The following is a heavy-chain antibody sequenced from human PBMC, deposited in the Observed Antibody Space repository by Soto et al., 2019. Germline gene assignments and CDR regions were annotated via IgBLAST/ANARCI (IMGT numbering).Heavy chain of an antibody. CDR2: IYYSGST. CDR1: GGSISSGDYY. V-gene: IGHV4-30-4*01. J-gene: IGHJ5*02. CDR3: ARGALGFVLVTAAQEFRWFDP. D-gene: IGHD2-2*01. Sequence: SETLSLTCTVSGGSISSGDYYWSWIRQPPGKGLEWIGYIYYSGSTYYNPSLKSRVTISVDTSKNQFSLKLSSVTAADTAVYYCARGALGFVLVTAAQEFRWFDPWGQGTLVTVS.